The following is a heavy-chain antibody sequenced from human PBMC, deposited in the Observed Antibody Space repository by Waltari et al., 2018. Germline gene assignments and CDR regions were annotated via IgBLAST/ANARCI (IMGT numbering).Heavy chain of an antibody. CDR1: GYTFTSYI. CDR3: ATLVVTAIQGGVY. J-gene: IGHJ4*02. Sequence: QVQLVQSGAEVKKPGASVKVYCKASGYTFTSYILHWVRQAPGQRLEWMGWINAGYGHTCYSQRFQGRVTITADTSTDPAYLELSSLRSEDPAVYYCATLVVTAIQGGVYWGQGTLVTVSS. D-gene: IGHD2-21*02. CDR2: INAGYGHT. V-gene: IGHV1-3*01.